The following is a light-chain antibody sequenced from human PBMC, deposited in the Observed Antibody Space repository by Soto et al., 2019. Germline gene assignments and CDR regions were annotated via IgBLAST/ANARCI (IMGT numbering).Light chain of an antibody. V-gene: IGLV3-21*04. CDR2: YDS. Sequence: SYELTQPPSVSVPPGKTARITCGGNNSGGKSVHWYQQKPGQAPVLVIYYDSDRPSGIPERCSGSNSGNTATLTIGRVEAGDEADYYCQVWDSSSDHVVFGGGTKLTVL. J-gene: IGLJ2*01. CDR3: QVWDSSSDHVV. CDR1: NSGGKS.